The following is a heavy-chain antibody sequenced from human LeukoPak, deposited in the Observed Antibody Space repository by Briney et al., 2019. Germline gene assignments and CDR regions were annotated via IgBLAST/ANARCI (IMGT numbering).Heavy chain of an antibody. D-gene: IGHD3-22*01. CDR2: ISGSGGST. Sequence: GGSLRLSCAASGFTFSSYAMSWVRQAPGKGLEWVSAISGSGGSTYYADSVKGRFTISRDNSKNTLYLQMNSLRAEDTAVYYCAKESDDSSGYYPASYYFDYWGQGTLVTVSS. V-gene: IGHV3-23*01. CDR1: GFTFSSYA. J-gene: IGHJ4*02. CDR3: AKESDDSSGYYPASYYFDY.